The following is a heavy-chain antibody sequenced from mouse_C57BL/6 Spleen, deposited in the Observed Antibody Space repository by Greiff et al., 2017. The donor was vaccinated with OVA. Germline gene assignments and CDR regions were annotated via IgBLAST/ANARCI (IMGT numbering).Heavy chain of an antibody. V-gene: IGHV1-50*01. Sequence: QVQLQQPGAELVKPGASVKLSCKASGYTFTSYWMQWVKQRPGQGLEWIGEIDPSDSYTNYNQKFKGKATLTVDTSSSTAYMQLSSLTSEDSAVYYCARRAYYSNYGYYFDYWGQGTTLTVSS. CDR1: GYTFTSYW. D-gene: IGHD2-5*01. CDR3: ARRAYYSNYGYYFDY. CDR2: IDPSDSYT. J-gene: IGHJ2*01.